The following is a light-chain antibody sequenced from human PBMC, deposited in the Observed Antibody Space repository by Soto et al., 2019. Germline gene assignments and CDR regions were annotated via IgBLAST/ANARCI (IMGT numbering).Light chain of an antibody. CDR2: GAS. CDR3: QQYNNWPPWT. J-gene: IGKJ1*01. Sequence: EIVMTQSPATLSVSPGERATLSCRASQSVSSNLAWYQQKPGQAPRLLIYGASTRATGIPARFSGSGSGTEFTLTISSLQSEDFAVYCCQQYNNWPPWTFRQGTKVEIK. V-gene: IGKV3-15*01. CDR1: QSVSSN.